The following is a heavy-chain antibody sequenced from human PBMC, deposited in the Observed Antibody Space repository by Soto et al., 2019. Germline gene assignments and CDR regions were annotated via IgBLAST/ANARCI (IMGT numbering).Heavy chain of an antibody. V-gene: IGHV4-4*02. CDR1: GGSISSSNW. J-gene: IGHJ4*02. Sequence: QVQLQESGPGLVKPSGTLSLTCAVSGGSISSSNWWSWVRQPPGKGLEWIGEIYHSGSTNYNPSLKSRVTISVDKSKNQFSLKLSSVTAADTAAYYCARDSREYYYGSGFYFDYWGQGTLVTVSS. D-gene: IGHD3-10*01. CDR2: IYHSGST. CDR3: ARDSREYYYGSGFYFDY.